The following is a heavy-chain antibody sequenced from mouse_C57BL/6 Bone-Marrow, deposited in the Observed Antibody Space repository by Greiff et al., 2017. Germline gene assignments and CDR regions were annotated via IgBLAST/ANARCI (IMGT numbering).Heavy chain of an antibody. D-gene: IGHD3-3*01. V-gene: IGHV1-61*01. J-gene: IGHJ1*03. CDR2: IYPSDSET. Sequence: QVQLQQPGAELVRPGSSVKLSCKASGYTFTSYWMDWVKQRPGQGLEWIGNIYPSDSETHYNQKFKDKATLTVDKSSSTAYMQLSSLTSEDSSVYYCARGGTWYFDVWGTGTTVTGSS. CDR3: ARGGTWYFDV. CDR1: GYTFTSYW.